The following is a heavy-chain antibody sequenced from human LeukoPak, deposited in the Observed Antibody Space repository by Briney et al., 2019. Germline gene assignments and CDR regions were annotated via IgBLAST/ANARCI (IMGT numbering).Heavy chain of an antibody. Sequence: GESLKISCKGSGYSFTNYWIGWVRQMPGKGLEWMGIIYPDDSDTRYSPSFQGQVTTSADKSISTAYLQWSSLKASDTAIYYCARGQNYYDSLDYWGQGTLVTVSS. D-gene: IGHD3-22*01. CDR1: GYSFTNYW. CDR2: IYPDDSDT. V-gene: IGHV5-51*01. J-gene: IGHJ4*02. CDR3: ARGQNYYDSLDY.